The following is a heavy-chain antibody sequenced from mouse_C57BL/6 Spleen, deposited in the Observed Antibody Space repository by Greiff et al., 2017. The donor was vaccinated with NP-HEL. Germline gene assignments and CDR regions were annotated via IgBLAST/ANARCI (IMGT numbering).Heavy chain of an antibody. Sequence: DVKLVESGGGLVQPKGSLKLSCAASGFSFNTYAMNWVRQAPGKGLEWVARIRSKSNNYATYYADSVKDRFTISRDDSESMLYLQMNNLKTEDTAMYYCVRHEGLRGAMDYWGQGTSVTVSS. V-gene: IGHV10-1*01. CDR2: IRSKSNNYAT. J-gene: IGHJ4*01. D-gene: IGHD3-1*01. CDR3: VRHEGLRGAMDY. CDR1: GFSFNTYA.